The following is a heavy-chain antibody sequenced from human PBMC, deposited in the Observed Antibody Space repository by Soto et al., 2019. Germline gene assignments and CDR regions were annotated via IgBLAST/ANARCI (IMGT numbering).Heavy chain of an antibody. CDR3: ARHTPAESGSHYYYGMDV. J-gene: IGHJ6*02. V-gene: IGHV5-51*01. D-gene: IGHD2-15*01. Sequence: GESLKISCKGSGYRFTNYWIGWVRQMPGKGLEWMGNVYPGDSDTRYNPSFQGQVTLSADKSKNIAYLQWSALKASDTAIYFCARHTPAESGSHYYYGMDVWGLGTSVTVSS. CDR2: VYPGDSDT. CDR1: GYRFTNYW.